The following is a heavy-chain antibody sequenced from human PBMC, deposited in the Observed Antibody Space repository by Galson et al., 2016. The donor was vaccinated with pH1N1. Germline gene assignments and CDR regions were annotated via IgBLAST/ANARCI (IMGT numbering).Heavy chain of an antibody. Sequence: SVKVSCKASGYTFTNYGISWVRQAPGQGLEWMGWIITYNGNADYAEHLQGRVTMTTDTSTNTAYMELRSLRSDDTAVYYCATVRKDGVVVIKDYYFDHWGQGTLVTVSS. D-gene: IGHD3-3*01. CDR3: ATVRKDGVVVIKDYYFDH. V-gene: IGHV1-18*04. CDR2: IITYNGNA. J-gene: IGHJ4*02. CDR1: GYTFTNYG.